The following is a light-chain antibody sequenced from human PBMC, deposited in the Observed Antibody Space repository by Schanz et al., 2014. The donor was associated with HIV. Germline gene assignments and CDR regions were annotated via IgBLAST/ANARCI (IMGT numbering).Light chain of an antibody. CDR2: DVS. CDR3: CAYSSSATVV. J-gene: IGLJ1*01. Sequence: QSVLTQPAFVSGSPGQSITISCTGTNYDIGGNDFVSWYQQHPGKAPKLILYDVSNRPSGVSNRFSGSKSGNTASLTISGLQAEDETDYYCCAYSSSATVVFGTGTKLTVL. CDR1: NYDIGGNDF. V-gene: IGLV2-14*03.